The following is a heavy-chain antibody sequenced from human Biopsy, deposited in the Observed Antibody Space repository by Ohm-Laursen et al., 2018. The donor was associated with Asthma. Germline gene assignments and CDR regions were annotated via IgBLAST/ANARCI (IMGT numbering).Heavy chain of an antibody. J-gene: IGHJ4*02. V-gene: IGHV4-59*01. CDR2: IHYSGST. Sequence: GTLSLICTVSGVSIRSYYWTWIRQPPGKGLEWIGNIHYSGSTYSNPSLKSRVTISVDTSKKQISLRLSSVIAADTAVYYCAGFCSGGNCPDHWGKGTLVTVSS. D-gene: IGHD2-15*01. CDR3: AGFCSGGNCPDH. CDR1: GVSIRSYY.